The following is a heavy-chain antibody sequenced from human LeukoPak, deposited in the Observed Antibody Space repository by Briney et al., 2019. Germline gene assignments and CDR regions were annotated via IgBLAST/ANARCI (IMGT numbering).Heavy chain of an antibody. CDR2: IYHSGAA. Sequence: SETLSLTCGVSGDSNSSDGHSWSWIRQPPGKGLEWVGYIYHSGAAYHNPSLKSRLALSVDTSNNQFSLRLRSVTAADTAVYYCVRGVGGEYFYFDRWGQGALVTVSA. J-gene: IGHJ4*02. CDR1: GDSNSSDGHS. CDR3: VRGVGGEYFYFDR. V-gene: IGHV4-30-4*07. D-gene: IGHD1-26*01.